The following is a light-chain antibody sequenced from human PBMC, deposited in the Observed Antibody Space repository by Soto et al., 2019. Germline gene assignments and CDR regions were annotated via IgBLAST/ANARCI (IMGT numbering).Light chain of an antibody. J-gene: IGKJ5*01. CDR1: QSVSSY. V-gene: IGKV3-11*01. CDR3: QQRSNWPLLIT. Sequence: EIVLTQSPATLSLSPGERATLSCRASQSVSSYLAWYQQKPGQAPGLLIYDASNRATGIPARFSGSGSGTDFTLTISSLEPEDFAVYYCQQRSNWPLLITFGQGTRLEIK. CDR2: DAS.